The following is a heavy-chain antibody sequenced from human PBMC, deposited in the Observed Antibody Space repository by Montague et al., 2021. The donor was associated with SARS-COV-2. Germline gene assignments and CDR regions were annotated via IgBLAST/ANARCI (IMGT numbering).Heavy chain of an antibody. CDR1: GVSITSTNY. CDR2: ISYGGIA. CDR3: AGKVLTVPADY. J-gene: IGHJ4*02. Sequence: SETLSLTCAVSGVSITSTNYWSLVRQPPGKGLEWIGEISYGGIATYNPALKSRATISMDRSRNLFSLKLSSVTAADTAIYYCAGKVLTVPADYWGQGTLVTVS. D-gene: IGHD4-11*01. V-gene: IGHV4-4*02.